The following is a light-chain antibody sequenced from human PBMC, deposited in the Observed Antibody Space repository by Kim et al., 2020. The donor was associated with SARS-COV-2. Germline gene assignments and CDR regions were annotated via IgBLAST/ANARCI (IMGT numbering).Light chain of an antibody. Sequence: SYELTQPPSVSVAPGKTARITCGGNNIGSKSVHWYQQKPGQAPVLVIYYDSDRPSGIPERFSGSNSGNTATLTISRVEAADEADYYCQVWDSSSDHWVFGGGTQLTVL. V-gene: IGLV3-21*04. CDR2: YDS. CDR1: NIGSKS. CDR3: QVWDSSSDHWV. J-gene: IGLJ3*02.